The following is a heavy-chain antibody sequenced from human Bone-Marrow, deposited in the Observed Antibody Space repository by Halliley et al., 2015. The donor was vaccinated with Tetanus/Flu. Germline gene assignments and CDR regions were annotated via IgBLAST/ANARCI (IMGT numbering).Heavy chain of an antibody. CDR2: IHRDGSST. J-gene: IGHJ3*01. CDR1: GFISPYF. CDR3: AREGERGWTTTIDL. D-gene: IGHD1-26*01. Sequence: SLRLSCAATGFISPYFMHWVRQAPGKGLVWVARIHRDGSSTDYADSVKGRFTISRDNFKNTLYLEMNSLRDEDTAVYYCAREGERGWTTTIDLWGQGTMVTGSS. V-gene: IGHV3-74*01.